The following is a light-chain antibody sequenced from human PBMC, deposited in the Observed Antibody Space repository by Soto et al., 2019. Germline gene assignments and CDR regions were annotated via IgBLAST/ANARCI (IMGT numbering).Light chain of an antibody. Sequence: DIQMTQSPSSLSASVGERVTITCRANEXXSNYXNWYQQKPGRAPKLLIYDASTLETGVPSRFSGSGSGTHFTFTIXSLQPEXVGTYXXXXXXNLRLHTFGPGTKL. CDR2: DAS. CDR3: XXXXNLRLHT. CDR1: EXXSNY. J-gene: IGKJ2*01. V-gene: IGKV1-33*01.